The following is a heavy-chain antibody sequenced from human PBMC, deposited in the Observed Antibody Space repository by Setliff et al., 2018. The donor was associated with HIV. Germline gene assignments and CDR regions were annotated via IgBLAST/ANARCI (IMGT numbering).Heavy chain of an antibody. CDR3: ARGIYDFWTGYADY. V-gene: IGHV1-3*03. Sequence: RASVKVSCKASGYTFTSYAIHWMRQAPGQRLEWMGWINAGNGNTQFSQEFQGRVTITRDASASTAYMELSSLRSEDMAVYYCARGIYDFWTGYADYWGPGTLVTVSS. CDR1: GYTFTSYA. J-gene: IGHJ4*02. CDR2: INAGNGNT. D-gene: IGHD3-3*01.